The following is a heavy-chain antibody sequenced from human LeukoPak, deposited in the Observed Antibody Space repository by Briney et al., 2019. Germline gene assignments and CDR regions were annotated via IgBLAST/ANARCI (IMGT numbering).Heavy chain of an antibody. D-gene: IGHD5-18*01. CDR2: IYYSGST. CDR1: GGSISSYY. Sequence: SETLSLTCTVSGGSISSYYWSWIRQPAGKGLEWIGYIYYSGSTNYNPSLKSRVTISVDTSKNQFSLKLSSVTAADTAVYYCARDYQGGYGDKTVDYWGQGTLVTVSS. CDR3: ARDYQGGYGDKTVDY. V-gene: IGHV4-59*12. J-gene: IGHJ4*02.